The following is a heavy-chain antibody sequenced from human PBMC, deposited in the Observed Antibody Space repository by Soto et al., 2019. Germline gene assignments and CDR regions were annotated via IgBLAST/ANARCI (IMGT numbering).Heavy chain of an antibody. CDR2: IYHIGIT. V-gene: IGHV4-4*02. CDR1: GGSISSSFW. Sequence: QVQLRESGPGLVRPSGTLSLTCAVSGGSISSSFWWTWVRQPPGKGLEWIGEIYHIGITHYNPSLKSRVTISVDKSTNQFSLKLNSVTAADTAVYHCARDPRTYDNGGNWGQGILVTVSS. CDR3: ARDPRTYDNGGN. D-gene: IGHD2-8*01. J-gene: IGHJ4*02.